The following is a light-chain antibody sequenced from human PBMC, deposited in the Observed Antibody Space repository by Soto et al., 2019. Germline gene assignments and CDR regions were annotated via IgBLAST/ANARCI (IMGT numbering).Light chain of an antibody. Sequence: QSALTQPASVSGSPGQSITISCTGTSSDVGGYNYVSWYQQHPGKAPKLMIYDVSNRPSGVSNRFSGSKSGNTASLTISGLQAEDEADYYCISHTSRGTPVFGGGTKLTVL. CDR2: DVS. V-gene: IGLV2-14*03. CDR3: ISHTSRGTPV. CDR1: SSDVGGYNY. J-gene: IGLJ3*02.